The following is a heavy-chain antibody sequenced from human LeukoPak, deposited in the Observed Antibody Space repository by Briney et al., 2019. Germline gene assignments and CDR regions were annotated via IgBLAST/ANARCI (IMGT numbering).Heavy chain of an antibody. CDR2: INQNGGVK. CDR1: GFTFSNGW. V-gene: IGHV3-7*03. CDR3: TRTVNSASDF. Sequence: AGGSLRLSCAVSGFTFSNGWMSWVRQAPGKGLEWVATINQNGGVKYYVDSVKGRFTISRDNAKNSLFLQMNSLRIDDTAMYYCTRTVNSASDFWGQGTLVTVSS. J-gene: IGHJ4*02. D-gene: IGHD4-23*01.